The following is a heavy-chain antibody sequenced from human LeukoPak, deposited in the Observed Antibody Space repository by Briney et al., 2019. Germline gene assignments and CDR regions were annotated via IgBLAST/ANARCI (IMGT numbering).Heavy chain of an antibody. V-gene: IGHV4-39*01. CDR1: GGSISSSISY. CDR3: VRYYAGDYQGSRFFDY. Sequence: SETLSLTCTVSGGSISSSISYWAWIRQPPGKGLEWIATIHYSGTTYYNPSLKSRVTISVDTSKNQFTLKVISVTASDAAVYYCVRYYAGDYQGSRFFDYWGQGTLVTVSS. J-gene: IGHJ4*02. CDR2: IHYSGTT. D-gene: IGHD4-17*01.